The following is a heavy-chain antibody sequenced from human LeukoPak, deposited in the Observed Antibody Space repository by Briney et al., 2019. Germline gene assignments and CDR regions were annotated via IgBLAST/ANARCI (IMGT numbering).Heavy chain of an antibody. J-gene: IGHJ3*02. CDR1: GGSISSYY. CDR2: IYYSGST. D-gene: IGHD5-24*01. V-gene: IGHV4-59*12. CDR3: AKDNEMATIGSAFDI. Sequence: PSETLSLTCTVSGGSISSYYWSWIRQPPGKGLEWIGYIYYSGSTNYNPSLKSRVTISVDTSKNQFSLKLSSVTAADTALYYCAKDNEMATIGSAFDIWGQGTMVTVSS.